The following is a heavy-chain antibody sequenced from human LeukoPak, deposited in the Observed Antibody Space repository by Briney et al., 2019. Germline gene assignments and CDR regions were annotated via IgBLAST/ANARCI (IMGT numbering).Heavy chain of an antibody. D-gene: IGHD3-3*01. V-gene: IGHV1-2*02. Sequence: ASVKVSCKTPGYTFTGYHVHWVRQAPGQGLEWMGWFNANSGDTKYAQKFQGRVTMTRDTSIGTDYMELTSLISDDTAIYYCARDPYDGNYYFDYWGQGTLVTVAS. CDR1: GYTFTGYH. CDR3: ARDPYDGNYYFDY. J-gene: IGHJ4*02. CDR2: FNANSGDT.